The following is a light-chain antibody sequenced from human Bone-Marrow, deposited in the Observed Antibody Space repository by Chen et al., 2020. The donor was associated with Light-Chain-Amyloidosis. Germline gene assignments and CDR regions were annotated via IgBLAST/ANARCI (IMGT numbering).Light chain of an antibody. Sequence: SYVLTQPPSVSVAPGETATLTCGGNKIGIKSVHWYHQKPGQAPVLGVYYDTERPSGIPVRFSGSNSGNTATLTISRVEAGDEADYYCQVWDGLLDHVVFGGGTRLTVL. CDR2: YDT. J-gene: IGLJ2*01. CDR3: QVWDGLLDHVV. CDR1: KIGIKS. V-gene: IGLV3-21*04.